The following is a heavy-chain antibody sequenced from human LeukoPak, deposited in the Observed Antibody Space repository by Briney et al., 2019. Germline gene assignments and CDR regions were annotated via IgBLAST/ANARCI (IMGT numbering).Heavy chain of an antibody. CDR1: GGSISINSYY. D-gene: IGHD3-10*01. V-gene: IGHV4-39*07. J-gene: IGHJ6*03. Sequence: PSETLSLTCTVSGGSISINSYYWGWIRQPPGKGLEWIGHIYYSGTTYYSPSLKSRVTISVDTSKNQFSLKLNSVTAADTAVYYCARVRRNFYMDVWGKGTTVSVSS. CDR3: ARVRRNFYMDV. CDR2: IYYSGTT.